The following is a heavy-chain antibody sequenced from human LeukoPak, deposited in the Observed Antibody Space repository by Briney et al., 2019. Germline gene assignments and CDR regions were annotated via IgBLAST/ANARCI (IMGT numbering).Heavy chain of an antibody. J-gene: IGHJ5*02. CDR3: ARDRFTMVRGAVNWFDP. CDR2: INPNSGGT. CDR1: GYTFTGYY. V-gene: IGHV1-2*02. D-gene: IGHD3-10*01. Sequence: ASVKVSCKASGYTFTGYYMHWVRQAPGQGLEWMGWINPNSGGTNYAQKFQGRVTMTRDTSISTAYMELSRLGSDDTAVYYCARDRFTMVRGAVNWFDPWGQGTLVTVSS.